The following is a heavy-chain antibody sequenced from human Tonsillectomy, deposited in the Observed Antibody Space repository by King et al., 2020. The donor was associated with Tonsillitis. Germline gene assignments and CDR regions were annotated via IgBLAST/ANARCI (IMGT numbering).Heavy chain of an antibody. CDR3: ARVAGGI. J-gene: IGHJ3*01. V-gene: IGHV1-69*14. Sequence: QLVQSGAEVKKPGSSVKVSCKASGGIFSSYVISWGRQAPGQGLEWMGEIFPMFETTNYAQKFQGRVTFTADKSTSTADMELSSLGSEDTAVYYCARVAGGIWGQGTMVTVSS. CDR1: GGIFSSYV. CDR2: IFPMFETT. D-gene: IGHD1-26*01.